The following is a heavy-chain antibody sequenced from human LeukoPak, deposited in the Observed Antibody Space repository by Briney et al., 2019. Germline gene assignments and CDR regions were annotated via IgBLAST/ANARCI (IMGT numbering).Heavy chain of an antibody. J-gene: IGHJ4*02. D-gene: IGHD3-3*01. Sequence: PSETLSLTCAVYGGSFSGYYWSWIRQSPGKGLEWIGEINHRGSTNYNPSLKRRVTISVDTSKNQFSLKLSSVTAADTAVYYCARHPWRRSSHFDYWGQGTLVTVSS. CDR1: GGSFSGYY. CDR3: ARHPWRRSSHFDY. CDR2: INHRGST. V-gene: IGHV4-34*01.